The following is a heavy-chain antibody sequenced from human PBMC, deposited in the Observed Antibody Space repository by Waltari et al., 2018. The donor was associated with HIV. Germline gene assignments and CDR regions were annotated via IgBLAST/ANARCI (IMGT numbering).Heavy chain of an antibody. CDR3: AGSKRWEISPHLDY. CDR1: GGTFSNYA. V-gene: IGHV1-69*01. Sequence: QVQLVQSGAEVKKPGSSVKVSCKASGGTFSNYAIYWVRQAPGQGLEWMGGIIPMFGTRDYAQKLQGRLTITADESTGTAYMDLSSLRSEDTAIYYCAGSKRWEISPHLDYWGQGTVVTVSS. CDR2: IIPMFGTR. D-gene: IGHD3-16*02. J-gene: IGHJ4*02.